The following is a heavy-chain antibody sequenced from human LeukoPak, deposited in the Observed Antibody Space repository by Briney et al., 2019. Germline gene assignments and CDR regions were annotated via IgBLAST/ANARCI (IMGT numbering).Heavy chain of an antibody. D-gene: IGHD6-13*01. CDR3: ARQRSSSLRSVWFDP. V-gene: IGHV4-30-4*08. CDR1: GGSISSGDYY. Sequence: SETLSLTCTVSGGSISSGDYYWSWIRQPPGKGLEWIGYIYYSGSTYYNPSLKSRVTISVDTSKNQFSLKLSSVTAADTAVYYCARQRSSSLRSVWFDPWGQGTLVTVSS. J-gene: IGHJ5*02. CDR2: IYYSGST.